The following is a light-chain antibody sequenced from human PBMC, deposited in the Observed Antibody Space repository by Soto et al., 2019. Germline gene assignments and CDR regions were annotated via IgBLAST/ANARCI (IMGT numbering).Light chain of an antibody. CDR2: EVS. J-gene: IGLJ2*01. Sequence: QSVLTQPASVSGSPGQSITISCTGTSSDIGGYKYVSWYQHHPGKAPKLMIYEVSNRPSGVSNRFSGSKSGNTASLTISGLQAEDEADYHCTSYSDSSTDVVFGGGTQLTVL. V-gene: IGLV2-14*01. CDR1: SSDIGGYKY. CDR3: TSYSDSSTDVV.